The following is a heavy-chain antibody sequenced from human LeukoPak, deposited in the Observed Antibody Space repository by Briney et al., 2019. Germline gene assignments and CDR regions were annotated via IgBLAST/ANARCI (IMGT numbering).Heavy chain of an antibody. CDR2: INSDGSST. CDR3: ARDRGYDILTGYLDDAFDI. Sequence: PGGSLRLSCAASGFTFSSYWMHWVRQAPGKGLVWASRINSDGSSTSYADSVRGRFTISRDNAKNTLYLQMNSLRAEDTAVYYCARDRGYDILTGYLDDAFDIWGQGTMVTVSS. J-gene: IGHJ3*02. D-gene: IGHD3-9*01. V-gene: IGHV3-74*01. CDR1: GFTFSSYW.